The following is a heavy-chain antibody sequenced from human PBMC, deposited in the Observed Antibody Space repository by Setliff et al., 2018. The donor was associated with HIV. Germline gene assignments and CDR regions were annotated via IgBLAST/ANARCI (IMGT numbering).Heavy chain of an antibody. D-gene: IGHD2-21*02. Sequence: LGESLKISCKGSGYSFTNYWIGWVRQMPGKGLEWMGIIYPGDSDTRYSPSFQGQVTISADKSISTAYLRWSSLKASDTAMYYCARLSVVTATRIYYFDYWGQGTLVTVSS. CDR1: GYSFTNYW. J-gene: IGHJ4*02. CDR3: ARLSVVTATRIYYFDY. CDR2: IYPGDSDT. V-gene: IGHV5-51*01.